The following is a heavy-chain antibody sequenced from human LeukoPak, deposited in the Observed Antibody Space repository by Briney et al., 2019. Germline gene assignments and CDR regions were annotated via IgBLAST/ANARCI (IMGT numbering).Heavy chain of an antibody. D-gene: IGHD4-17*01. CDR1: GGSISSSSYY. CDR3: ARDQGDYVYFDY. J-gene: IGHJ4*02. Sequence: SETLSLTCTVSGGSISSSSYYWGWIRQPPGKGLEWIGSIYYSGSTYYNPSLKSRVTISVDTSKNQFSLKLSSVTAADTAVYYCARDQGDYVYFDYWGQGTLVTVSS. V-gene: IGHV4-39*07. CDR2: IYYSGST.